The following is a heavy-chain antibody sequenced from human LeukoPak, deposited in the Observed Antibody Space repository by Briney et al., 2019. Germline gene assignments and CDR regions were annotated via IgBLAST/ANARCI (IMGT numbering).Heavy chain of an antibody. J-gene: IGHJ5*02. V-gene: IGHV4-59*08. CDR3: ARHYFSTLTTLLRGVKKQKSRFDP. CDR1: GGSISSYY. CDR2: IHYSGTT. D-gene: IGHD4-17*01. Sequence: KPSETLSLTCSVSGGSISSYYWTWIRQPPGKGLEWIGYIHYSGTTNYNPSLKSRVTISVDTSKKQFSLKLSSVTAADTAVYYCARHYFSTLTTLLRGVKKQKSRFDPWGQGTLVTVSS.